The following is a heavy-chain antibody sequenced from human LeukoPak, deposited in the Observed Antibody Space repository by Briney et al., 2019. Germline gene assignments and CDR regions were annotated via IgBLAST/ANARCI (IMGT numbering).Heavy chain of an antibody. J-gene: IGHJ4*02. CDR3: AKDTPTVVVPAGVFDY. Sequence: PGGSLSLSCAGEGFTLSTHGMSWVRQAPGKGLEWVSAISGSGGSTYYADSVKGRFTISRDNSKNTLYLQMNSLRAEDTAVYYCAKDTPTVVVPAGVFDYWGQGTLVTVSS. V-gene: IGHV3-23*01. CDR2: ISGSGGST. CDR1: GFTLSTHG. D-gene: IGHD2-2*01.